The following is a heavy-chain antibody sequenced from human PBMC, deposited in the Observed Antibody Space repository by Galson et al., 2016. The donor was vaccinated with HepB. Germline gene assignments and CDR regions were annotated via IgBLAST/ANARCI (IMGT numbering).Heavy chain of an antibody. D-gene: IGHD6-13*01. J-gene: IGHJ5*02. CDR3: AKGRAAGLVDWFDP. Sequence: LRLSCAASGFTFSDYTIMWVRQAPGKGLEWVSTVTGSGFGPFYGDSVRGRFSISRDNSRNTVSLLMNSLRVEDTAVYYCAKGRAAGLVDWFDPWGQGTLVTVSP. CDR1: GFTFSDYT. CDR2: VTGSGFGP. V-gene: IGHV3-23*01.